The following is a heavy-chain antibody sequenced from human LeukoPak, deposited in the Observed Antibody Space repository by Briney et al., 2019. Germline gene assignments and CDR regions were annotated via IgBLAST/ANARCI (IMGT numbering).Heavy chain of an antibody. V-gene: IGHV3-21*01. D-gene: IGHD1-26*01. Sequence: GGSLRLSCAASGFTFSSHAMSWVRQAPGKGLEWVSSISSSSSYIYYADSVKGRFTISRDNAKNSLYLQMNSLRAEDTAVYYCAREKRGSYYYFDYWGQGTLVTVSS. CDR1: GFTFSSHA. CDR2: ISSSSSYI. CDR3: AREKRGSYYYFDY. J-gene: IGHJ4*02.